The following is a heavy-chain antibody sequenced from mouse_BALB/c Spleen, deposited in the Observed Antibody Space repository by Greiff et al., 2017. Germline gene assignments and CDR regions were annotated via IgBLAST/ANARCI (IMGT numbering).Heavy chain of an antibody. CDR2: ISSGSSTN. D-gene: IGHD2-1*01. Sequence: EVQRVESGGGLVQPGGSRKLSCAASGFTFSSFGMQWVRQAPEKGLEWVAYISSGSSTNYYADTVKGRFTISRDNPKNTLFLQMTSLRSEDTAMYYSAREDGNHFDYWGQGTTLTVSS. J-gene: IGHJ2*01. CDR1: GFTFSSFG. CDR3: AREDGNHFDY. V-gene: IGHV5-17*02.